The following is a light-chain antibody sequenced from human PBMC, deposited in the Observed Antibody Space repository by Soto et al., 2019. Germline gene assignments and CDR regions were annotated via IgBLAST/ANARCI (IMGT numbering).Light chain of an antibody. J-gene: IGLJ2*01. Sequence: QSALTQPVSVSGSPGQSITISCTGTSSDVGGYNYVSWYQQHPGRAPKLMIYDVSYRPSGVSNRFSGSKSGNTASLTISGLQAEDEADYYCSSYTSSSTRVFGGGTKLTVL. CDR3: SSYTSSSTRV. CDR2: DVS. CDR1: SSDVGGYNY. V-gene: IGLV2-14*01.